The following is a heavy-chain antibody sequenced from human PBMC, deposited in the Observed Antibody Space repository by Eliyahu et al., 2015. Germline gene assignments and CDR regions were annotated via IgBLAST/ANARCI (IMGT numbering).Heavy chain of an antibody. CDR1: GFXXNNYY. CDR3: ARGHYGLDV. J-gene: IGHJ6*02. CDR2: IGPTNNYA. Sequence: QVQLVESGGGLVKPGGSLRLXCAASGFXXNNYYMTWXRQAPGKGLEWVSYIGPTNNYANSADSVKGRFTISRDNAKNSLYLQMNSLTVEDTAVYYCARGHYGLDVWGHGTTVTVSS. V-gene: IGHV3-11*06.